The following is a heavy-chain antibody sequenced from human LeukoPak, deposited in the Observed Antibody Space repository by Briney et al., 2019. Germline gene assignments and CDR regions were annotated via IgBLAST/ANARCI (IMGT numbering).Heavy chain of an antibody. CDR2: ISWNSGSI. J-gene: IGHJ4*02. Sequence: GGSLRLSCAASGFTFSSYAMHWVRQAPGKGLEWVSGISWNSGSIGYADSVKGRFTISRDNAKNSLYLQMNSLRAEDMALYYCAKGKGRYSYGFFVDYWGQGTLVTVSS. V-gene: IGHV3-9*03. CDR1: GFTFSSYA. CDR3: AKGKGRYSYGFFVDY. D-gene: IGHD5-18*01.